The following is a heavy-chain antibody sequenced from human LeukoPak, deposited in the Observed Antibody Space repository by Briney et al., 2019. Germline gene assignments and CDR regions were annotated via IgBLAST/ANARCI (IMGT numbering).Heavy chain of an antibody. J-gene: IGHJ4*02. CDR3: ARAQGSGWYDY. Sequence: GGSLRLSCAASGFTFSSYGMHWVRQATGKGLEWVSGSGTAGDTYYAGSVKGRLTISRENAKNSLYLQMNSLRAGDTAVYYCARAQGSGWYDYWGQGTLVTVSS. CDR1: GFTFSSYG. D-gene: IGHD6-19*01. CDR2: SGTAGDT. V-gene: IGHV3-13*01.